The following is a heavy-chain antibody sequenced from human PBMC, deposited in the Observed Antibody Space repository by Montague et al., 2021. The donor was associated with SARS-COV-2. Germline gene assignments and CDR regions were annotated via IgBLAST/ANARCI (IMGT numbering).Heavy chain of an antibody. CDR2: IHYNGYT. Sequence: SETLSLTCTVSGGLSNTDPSNSDFWSWIRQTPGKELEWIGWIHYNGYTNYNPSLKSRVTISIDTSKRYFSLRLNFLTATDTAVYYCARGHIFGPEARGFEDWGQGTLVTVAS. CDR1: GGLSNTDPSNSDF. D-gene: IGHD3-3*01. J-gene: IGHJ4*02. CDR3: ARGHIFGPEARGFED. V-gene: IGHV4-61*03.